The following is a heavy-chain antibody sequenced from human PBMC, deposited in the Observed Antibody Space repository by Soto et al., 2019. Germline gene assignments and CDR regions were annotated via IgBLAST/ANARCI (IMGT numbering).Heavy chain of an antibody. J-gene: IGHJ6*03. CDR3: AKVQMLRFLEWLFPPSGYMDV. V-gene: IGHV3-23*01. D-gene: IGHD3-3*01. CDR2: ISGSGGST. CDR1: GFTFSSYA. Sequence: PGGSLRLSCAASGFTFSSYAMSWVRQAPGKGLEWVSAISGSGGSTYYADSVKGRFTISRDNSKNTLYLQMNSLRAEDTAVYYCAKVQMLRFLEWLFPPSGYMDVWGKGTTVTVSS.